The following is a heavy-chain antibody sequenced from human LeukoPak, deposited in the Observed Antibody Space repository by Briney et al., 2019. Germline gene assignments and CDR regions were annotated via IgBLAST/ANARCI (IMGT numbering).Heavy chain of an antibody. CDR3: ARESGRAAAGSDY. D-gene: IGHD6-13*01. CDR1: GFTFSSYG. Sequence: GGSLRLSCAASGFTFSSYGMHWVRQAPGKGLEWVAVIWYDGSNNYYADSVKGRFTISRDNSKNTLYLQMNSLRAEDTAVYYCARESGRAAAGSDYWGQGTLVTVSS. CDR2: IWYDGSNN. J-gene: IGHJ4*02. V-gene: IGHV3-33*01.